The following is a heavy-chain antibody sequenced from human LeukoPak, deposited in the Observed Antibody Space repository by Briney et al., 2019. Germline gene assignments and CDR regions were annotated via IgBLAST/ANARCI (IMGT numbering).Heavy chain of an antibody. J-gene: IGHJ6*02. D-gene: IGHD2-8*01. CDR3: ARAIVLMVHYGMDV. Sequence: QSGGSLRLSCAGSGFTFSIYGMHWVRQAPGKGLEWVAVIWYDGSNKYYADSVKGRFTISRDNSKNTLYLQMNSLRAEDTAVYYCARAIVLMVHYGMDVWGQGTTVTVSS. CDR2: IWYDGSNK. V-gene: IGHV3-33*08. CDR1: GFTFSIYG.